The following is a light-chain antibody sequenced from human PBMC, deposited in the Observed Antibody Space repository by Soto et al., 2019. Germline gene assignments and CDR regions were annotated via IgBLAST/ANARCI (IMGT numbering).Light chain of an antibody. J-gene: IGLJ1*01. CDR2: RNN. Sequence: QSALTQPPSASGTPGQRVTISCSGSSSNIGSNYVYWHQQLPGTAPKLLIYRNNQRPSGVPDRFSGSKSGTSASLAISGLRSEDEADYYCAAWDDSLSGLYVFGTGTKVTVL. CDR1: SSNIGSNY. CDR3: AAWDDSLSGLYV. V-gene: IGLV1-47*01.